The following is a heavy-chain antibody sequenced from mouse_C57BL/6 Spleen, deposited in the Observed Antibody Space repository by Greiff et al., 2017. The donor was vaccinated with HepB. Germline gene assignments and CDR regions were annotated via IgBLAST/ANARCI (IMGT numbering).Heavy chain of an antibody. CDR2: INPNNGGT. D-gene: IGHD3-2*02. J-gene: IGHJ4*01. CDR3: ARGGSSGYDDYAMDY. CDR1: GYTFTDYN. V-gene: IGHV1-18*01. Sequence: EVQRVESGPELVKPGASVKIPCKASGYTFTDYNMDWVKQSHGKSLEWIGDINPNNGGTIYNQKFKGKATLTVDKSSSTAYMELRSLTSEDTAVYYCARGGSSGYDDYAMDYWGQGTSVTVSS.